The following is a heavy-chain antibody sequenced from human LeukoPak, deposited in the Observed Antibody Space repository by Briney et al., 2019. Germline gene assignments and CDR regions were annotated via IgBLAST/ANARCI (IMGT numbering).Heavy chain of an antibody. CDR2: IIPIFGTA. J-gene: IGHJ6*03. CDR3: ARDRAPAAISYYYYYMDV. V-gene: IGHV1-69*05. D-gene: IGHD2-2*01. Sequence: GSSVRVSCKASGGTFSSYAISWVRQAPGQGLEWMGGIIPIFGTANYAQKFQGRVTITTDESTSTAYMELSSLRSEDTAVYYCARDRAPAAISYYYYYMDVWGKGTTVTVSS. CDR1: GGTFSSYA.